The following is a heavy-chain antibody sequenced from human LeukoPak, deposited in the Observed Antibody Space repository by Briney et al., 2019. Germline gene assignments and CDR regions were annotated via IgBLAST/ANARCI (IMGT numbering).Heavy chain of an antibody. CDR2: MNPNSGNT. CDR1: GYTFTSYD. CDR3: ASGQLWHRGGFDY. D-gene: IGHD5-18*01. J-gene: IGHJ4*02. V-gene: IGHV1-8*01. Sequence: ASVKVSCKASGYTFTSYDINWVRQATGQGLEWMGWMNPNSGNTGYAQKFQGRVTMSRNTSISTAYMELSSLRSEDTAVYYCASGQLWHRGGFDYWGQGTLVTVSS.